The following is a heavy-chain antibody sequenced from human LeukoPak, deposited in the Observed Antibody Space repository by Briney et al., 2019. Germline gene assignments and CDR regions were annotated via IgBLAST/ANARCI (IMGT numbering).Heavy chain of an antibody. CDR3: ARGRGGPPFDY. CDR1: GFSFRGYG. Sequence: GGSLRLSCAASGFSFRGYGMHWARQAPGKGLEYVSAISADGGTTYYADSVKDRLINSEDNAKNTLYLQLGSLRKEDMDVYDCARGRGGPPFDYWGQGTLVIVSS. CDR2: ISADGGTT. J-gene: IGHJ4*02. V-gene: IGHV3-64*02.